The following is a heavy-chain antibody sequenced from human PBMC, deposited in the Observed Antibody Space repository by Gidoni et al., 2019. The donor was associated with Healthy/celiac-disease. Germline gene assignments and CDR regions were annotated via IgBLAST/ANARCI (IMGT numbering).Heavy chain of an antibody. J-gene: IGHJ4*02. CDR2: ISGSGGST. CDR3: AKDPVTSDQHYFDY. Sequence: EVQLLEPGGDLVQPGGSLRLSCAASGFTCSSYAMSWVRQAPGKGLGCVSAISGSGGSTYYADSVKGRFTISRDNSKNTLYLQMNSLRAEDTAVYYCAKDPVTSDQHYFDYWGQGTLVTVSS. CDR1: GFTCSSYA. V-gene: IGHV3-23*01.